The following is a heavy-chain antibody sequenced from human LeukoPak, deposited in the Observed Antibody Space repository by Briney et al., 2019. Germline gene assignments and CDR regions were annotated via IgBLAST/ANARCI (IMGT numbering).Heavy chain of an antibody. CDR3: ARASRTLRYFDWLHDAFDI. CDR1: GGSISSYY. J-gene: IGHJ3*02. Sequence: MPSETLSLTCTVSGGSISSYYWSWIRQPAGKGLEWIGRIYTSGSTNYNPSLKSRVTMSVDTSKNQFSLKLSSVTAADTAVYYCARASRTLRYFDWLHDAFDIWGQGTMVTVSS. D-gene: IGHD3-9*01. V-gene: IGHV4-4*07. CDR2: IYTSGST.